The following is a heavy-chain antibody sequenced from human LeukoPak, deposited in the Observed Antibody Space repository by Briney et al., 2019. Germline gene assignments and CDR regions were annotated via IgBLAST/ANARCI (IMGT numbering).Heavy chain of an antibody. CDR1: GYTFTSYY. J-gene: IGHJ4*02. CDR2: INPSGGST. D-gene: IGHD3-10*01. Sequence: EASVKVSCEASGYTFTSYYMHWVRQAPGQGLEWMGIINPSGGSTSYAQKFQGRVTMTRDTSTSTVYMELSSLRSEDTAVYYCARDLHVLLWFGEIDYWGQGTLVTVSS. CDR3: ARDLHVLLWFGEIDY. V-gene: IGHV1-46*01.